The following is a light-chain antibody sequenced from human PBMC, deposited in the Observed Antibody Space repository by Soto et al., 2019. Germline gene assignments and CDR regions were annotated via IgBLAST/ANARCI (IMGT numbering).Light chain of an antibody. CDR2: GAS. CDR3: QQYGRSPFT. CDR1: QSVSSSN. Sequence: EIVLTQSPGTLSLSPGERATLSCRASQSVSSSNLAWYQQRPGQAPRVVIYGASTRATGIPEMFSGSGSGTDFTLTISRLEPEDFAVYYCQQYGRSPFTFGPGTKVDIK. J-gene: IGKJ3*01. V-gene: IGKV3-20*01.